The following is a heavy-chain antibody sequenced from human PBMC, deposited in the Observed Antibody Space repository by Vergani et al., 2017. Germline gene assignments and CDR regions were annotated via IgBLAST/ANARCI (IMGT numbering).Heavy chain of an antibody. V-gene: IGHV5-51*01. CDR1: GYSFTSYW. CDR3: VRGGYCSSTSCYTEYYFDY. CDR2: IYPGDSDT. Sequence: EVQLVQSGAEVKKPGESLKISCKGSGYSFTSYWIGWVRQMPGKGLEWMGIIYPGDSDTRYSPSFQGQVTISADKSISTAYLQWSSLKASDTAMYYCVRGGYCSSTSCYTEYYFDYWGQGTLVTVSS. J-gene: IGHJ4*02. D-gene: IGHD2-2*02.